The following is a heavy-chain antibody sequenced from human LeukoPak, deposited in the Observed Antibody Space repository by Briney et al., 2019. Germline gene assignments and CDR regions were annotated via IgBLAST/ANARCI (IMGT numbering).Heavy chain of an antibody. CDR2: ISSSGSTI. Sequence: GGSLRLSCAASGFTFSSYSMNWVRQAPGKGLEWVSYISSSGSTIYYADSVKGRFTISRDNAKNSLYLQMDSLRAEDTAVYYCARGFQWLENWGQGTLVTVSS. V-gene: IGHV3-48*04. CDR3: ARGFQWLEN. CDR1: GFTFSSYS. J-gene: IGHJ4*02. D-gene: IGHD6-19*01.